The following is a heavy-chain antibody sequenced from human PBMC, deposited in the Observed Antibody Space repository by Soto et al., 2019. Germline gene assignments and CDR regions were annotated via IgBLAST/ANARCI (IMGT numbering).Heavy chain of an antibody. CDR1: GFTFSSYG. CDR3: AALGVYTVTHEYYFDY. J-gene: IGHJ4*02. D-gene: IGHD2-8*02. Sequence: QVQLVESGGGVVQPGRSLRLSCAASGFTFSSYGMHWVRQAPGKGLEWVAVIWYDGSNKYYADSVKGRFTISRDNSKNTLYLQMNSLRAEDTAVYYCAALGVYTVTHEYYFDYWGQRTLVTVSS. V-gene: IGHV3-33*01. CDR2: IWYDGSNK.